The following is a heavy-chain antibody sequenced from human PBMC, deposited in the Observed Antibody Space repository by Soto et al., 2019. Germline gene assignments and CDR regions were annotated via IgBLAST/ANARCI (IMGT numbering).Heavy chain of an antibody. CDR1: GFTFSSYT. CDR2: ISSRNTYI. CDR3: ARGSTDSYPGSRIFDF. V-gene: IGHV3-21*04. Sequence: GGSLRLSCAASGFTFSSYTMNWVRQAPGRGLEWVSSISSRNTYIHYADSVKGRFTISRDNAKNSLYLQMTSLTAEDSAMYFCARGSTDSYPGSRIFDFWGRGTLVTVSS. J-gene: IGHJ4*02. D-gene: IGHD3-10*01.